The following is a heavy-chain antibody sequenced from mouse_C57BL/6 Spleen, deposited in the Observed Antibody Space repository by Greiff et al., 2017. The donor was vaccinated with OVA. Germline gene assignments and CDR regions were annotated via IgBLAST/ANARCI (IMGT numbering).Heavy chain of an antibody. D-gene: IGHD2-5*01. Sequence: QVQLQQSGSELRSPGSSVKLSCKDFDSAVFPIAYMSWVRQQPGHGFEWIGGILPSIGSTIYGEKFEDKATLDADTLSNTAYLELNSLTSEDSAIYYCARETYSNYVWFAYWGQGTLVTVSA. J-gene: IGHJ3*01. CDR3: ARETYSNYVWFAY. V-gene: IGHV15-2*01. CDR2: ILPSIGST. CDR1: DSAVFPIAY.